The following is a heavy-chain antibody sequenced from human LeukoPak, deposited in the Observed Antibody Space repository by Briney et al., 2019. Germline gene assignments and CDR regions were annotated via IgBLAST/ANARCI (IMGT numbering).Heavy chain of an antibody. J-gene: IGHJ5*02. CDR2: INPNSGGT. CDR3: ARDWMAYNQEPNWFDP. V-gene: IGHV1-2*02. Sequence: GASVKVSCKASGYTFTGYYRHWVRQAPGQGLEWMGWINPNSGGTNYAQKFQGRVTMTRDTSISTAYMELSRLRSDDTAVYYCARDWMAYNQEPNWFDPWGQGTLVTVSS. D-gene: IGHD1-1*01. CDR1: GYTFTGYY.